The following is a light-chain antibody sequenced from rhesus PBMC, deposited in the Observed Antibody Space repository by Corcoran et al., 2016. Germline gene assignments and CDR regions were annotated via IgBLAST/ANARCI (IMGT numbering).Light chain of an antibody. CDR1: QGITND. CDR2: EAS. Sequence: DIQMTQSPSSLSASVGDRVTITCRASQGITNDLAWYQQRPGETPKLLIYEASILQSGIPSRFCGSISGTDFTLTISSLQSEDFATYYCQHYYTTPWTFGPGTKVEIK. V-gene: IGKV1-25*01. J-gene: IGKJ1*01. CDR3: QHYYTTPWT.